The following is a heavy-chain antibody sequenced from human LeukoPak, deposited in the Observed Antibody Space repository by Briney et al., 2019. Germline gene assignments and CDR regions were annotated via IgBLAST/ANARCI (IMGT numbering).Heavy chain of an antibody. D-gene: IGHD6-13*01. CDR2: ISGNGGST. V-gene: IGHV3-23*01. Sequence: GGSLRLSCAASGFTFSTYAMNWVRQAPGKGLEWLSGISGNGGSTSHADSLKGRFNISRDNSKNTLYLELNGLRAEDTAVFYCAKRYGDSTGWFFDFWGQGSLVTVSS. J-gene: IGHJ4*02. CDR3: AKRYGDSTGWFFDF. CDR1: GFTFSTYA.